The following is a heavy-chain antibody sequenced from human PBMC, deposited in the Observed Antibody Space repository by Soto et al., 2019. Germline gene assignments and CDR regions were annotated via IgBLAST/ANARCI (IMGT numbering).Heavy chain of an antibody. CDR3: ARNAQKWELPGSDAFDI. D-gene: IGHD1-26*01. J-gene: IGHJ3*02. CDR1: GFTFSSYS. Sequence: GGSLRLSCAAPGFTFSSYSMNWVRQAPGKGLEWVSYISSSSSTIYYADSVKGRFTISRDNAKNSLYLQMNSLRDEDTAVYYCARNAQKWELPGSDAFDIWGQGTMVTVSS. CDR2: ISSSSSTI. V-gene: IGHV3-48*02.